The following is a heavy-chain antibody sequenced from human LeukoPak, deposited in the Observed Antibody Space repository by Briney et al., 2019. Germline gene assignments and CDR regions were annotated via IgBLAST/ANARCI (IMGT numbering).Heavy chain of an antibody. V-gene: IGHV4-30-2*01. D-gene: IGHD3-10*01. Sequence: TPSETLSLTCAVSGGSISSGGYSWSWIRQPPGKGLEWIGYIYHSGSTYYNPSLKSRVTISVDRSKNQFSLKLSSVTAADTAVYYCARGPARVLLWFGEEVGFDYWGQGTLVTVSS. J-gene: IGHJ4*02. CDR2: IYHSGST. CDR1: GGSISSGGYS. CDR3: ARGPARVLLWFGEEVGFDY.